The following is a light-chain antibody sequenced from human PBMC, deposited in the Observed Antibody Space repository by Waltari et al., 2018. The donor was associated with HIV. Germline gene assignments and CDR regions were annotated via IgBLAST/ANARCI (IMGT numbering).Light chain of an antibody. CDR3: QKYNSAPPFT. J-gene: IGKJ3*01. V-gene: IGKV1-27*01. CDR1: QGIRNY. CDR2: RAS. Sequence: DIQMTQSPSSLSASVGDRVTIPCRASQGIRNYLAWYQQKPGKVPELLIYRASTLQSGDPSRFSGSGSGTDFTLTISSLQPEDVATYYCQKYNSAPPFTFGPGTKVDIK.